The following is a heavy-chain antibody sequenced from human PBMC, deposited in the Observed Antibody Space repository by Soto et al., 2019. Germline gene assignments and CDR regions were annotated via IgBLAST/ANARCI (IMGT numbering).Heavy chain of an antibody. CDR1: GVTFDDYG. CDR2: VNWNGGST. V-gene: IGHV3-20*04. Sequence: EVQLVESGGGVLRPGGSLRLSCAASGVTFDDYGMSWARQAPGKGLEWVSGVNWNGGSTCYADSVKGRFTISRDNAKNSLYLKMTSLRAEDTAFYYCVRGASLNFDYWGQGTLVTVSS. D-gene: IGHD1-26*01. CDR3: VRGASLNFDY. J-gene: IGHJ4*02.